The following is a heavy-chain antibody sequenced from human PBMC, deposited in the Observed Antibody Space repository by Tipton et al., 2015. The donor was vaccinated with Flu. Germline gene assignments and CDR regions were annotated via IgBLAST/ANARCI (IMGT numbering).Heavy chain of an antibody. D-gene: IGHD2-21*02. J-gene: IGHJ3*02. CDR2: INPNSGGT. CDR1: GYTFTGYY. CDR3: ARNIVVVTATRDDAFDI. V-gene: IGHV1-2*02. Sequence: QVQLVQSGAEVKKPGASVKVSCKASGYTFTGYYMHWVRQAPGQGLEWMGWINPNSGGTNYAQKFQGRVTMTRDTSISTAYMELSRLRPDDTAVYYCARNIVVVTATRDDAFDIWGQGTMVTVSS.